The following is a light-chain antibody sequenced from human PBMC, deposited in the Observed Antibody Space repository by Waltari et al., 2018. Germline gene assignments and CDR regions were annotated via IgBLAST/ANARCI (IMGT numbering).Light chain of an antibody. J-gene: IGKJ1*01. CDR3: QQYNNWPGT. Sequence: EIVMTQSPATLSVSPGERATLSCRASQSVSSDLAWYHQKPGQAPRLLIYGASTRATGIPARFTGSGSGTEFSLTISSMQSEDFAFYYCQQYNNWPGTFGQGTKVEIK. CDR2: GAS. V-gene: IGKV3-15*01. CDR1: QSVSSD.